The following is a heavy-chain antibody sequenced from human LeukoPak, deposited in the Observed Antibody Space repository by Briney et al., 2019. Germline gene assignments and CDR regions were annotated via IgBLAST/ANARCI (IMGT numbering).Heavy chain of an antibody. CDR3: AKAPRRFGEFTY. CDR1: GFTFSSYA. CDR2: ISGSGGST. D-gene: IGHD3-10*01. Sequence: GGSLRLSCAASGFTFSSYAMSWVRQAPGKGLEWVSVISGSGGSTYHADSVKGRFTISRDNSKNTLHLQMNSLRVEDTAVYYCAKAPRRFGEFTYWGQGTLVTVSS. J-gene: IGHJ4*02. V-gene: IGHV3-23*01.